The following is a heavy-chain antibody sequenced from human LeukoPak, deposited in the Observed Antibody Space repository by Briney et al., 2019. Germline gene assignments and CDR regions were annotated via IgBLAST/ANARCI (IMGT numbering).Heavy chain of an antibody. J-gene: IGHJ4*02. V-gene: IGHV3-53*01. CDR2: VYKDGKM. D-gene: IGHD2-21*01. CDR3: ASRHCSGGDCYFAGADPFDH. Sequence: PGGSLRLSCAASGFTVSSTYMSWVRQSPGKGLEWVSVVYKDGKMFYIDSVKGRFAISRDTSKNTVCLQMNNLRAEDTAVYYCASRHCSGGDCYFAGADPFDHWGQGTLVTVSS. CDR1: GFTVSSTY.